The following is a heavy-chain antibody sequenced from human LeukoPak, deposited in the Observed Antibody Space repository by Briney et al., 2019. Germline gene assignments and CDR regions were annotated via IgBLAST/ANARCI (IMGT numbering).Heavy chain of an antibody. J-gene: IGHJ4*02. CDR3: ARDPQRSYYYDSSGFEGDY. V-gene: IGHV4-30-4*01. CDR1: GXSISRDPYY. D-gene: IGHD3-22*01. Sequence: PSETLSLTCTVSGXSISRDPYYWTWLRQSPGKGLDWLGHIFDSRTTYYNPSLKSRLSISLDTSKNQLSLKLTSVTAADTAVYYCARDPQRSYYYDSSGFEGDYWGQGTLVTVSS. CDR2: IFDSRTT.